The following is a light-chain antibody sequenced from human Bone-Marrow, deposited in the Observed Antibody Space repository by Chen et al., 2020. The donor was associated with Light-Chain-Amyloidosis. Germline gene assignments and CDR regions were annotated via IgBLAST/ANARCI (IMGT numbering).Light chain of an antibody. CDR3: QAADSSGTDEVI. V-gene: IGLV3-25*03. CDR1: DLPTKY. CDR2: RDT. J-gene: IGLJ2*01. Sequence: SYELTQPPSVSVSPGQTARITCSGDDLPTKYAYWYQQKPGQAPVLVIHRDTERPSGISERFSGSSTGKTATLTNSGVQAEDEADYHCQAADSSGTDEVIFGGGTKLTVL.